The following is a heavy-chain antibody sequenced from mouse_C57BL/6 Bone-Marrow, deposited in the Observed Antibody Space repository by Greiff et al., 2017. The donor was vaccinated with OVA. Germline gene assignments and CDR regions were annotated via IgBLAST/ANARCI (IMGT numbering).Heavy chain of an antibody. V-gene: IGHV1-75*01. J-gene: IGHJ4*01. CDR2: FFPGSGST. CDR1: GSPFTDYY. Sequence: VQLQESGPELLKPGASVTISCKPSGSPFTDYYLNGLKQTPGQGSVGFGWFFPGSGSTYYNGKFKGKATLTVDKSSSTAYMLLSSLTSEDSAVYFCARDGYYVYYYAMDYWGQGTSVTVSS. D-gene: IGHD2-3*01. CDR3: ARDGYYVYYYAMDY.